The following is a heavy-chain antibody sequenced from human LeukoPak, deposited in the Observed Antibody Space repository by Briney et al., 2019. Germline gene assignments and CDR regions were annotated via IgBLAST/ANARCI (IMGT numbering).Heavy chain of an antibody. D-gene: IGHD4-17*01. V-gene: IGHV5-51*01. CDR2: IYPSDSDT. Sequence: GESLKISCKGSGYRFTSYWIGWVRQMPGKGLEWMGIIYPSDSDTRYSPSFQGQVTISADKSITTAYLQWSSLKASDTAMYYCARHSTVTTVGWFDPWGQGTLVTVSS. CDR3: ARHSTVTTVGWFDP. J-gene: IGHJ5*02. CDR1: GYRFTSYW.